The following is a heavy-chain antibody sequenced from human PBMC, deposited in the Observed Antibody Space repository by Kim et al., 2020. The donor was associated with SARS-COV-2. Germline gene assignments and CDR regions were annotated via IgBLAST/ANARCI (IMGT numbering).Heavy chain of an antibody. CDR3: ARDIVVVPANGMDV. J-gene: IGHJ6*02. CDR2: INAGNGNT. D-gene: IGHD2-2*01. Sequence: ASVKVSCKASGYTFTSYAMHWVRQAPGQRLEWMGWINAGNGNTKYSQKFQGRVTITRDTSASTAYMELSSLRSEDTAVYYCARDIVVVPANGMDVWGQGTTVTVSS. V-gene: IGHV1-3*01. CDR1: GYTFTSYA.